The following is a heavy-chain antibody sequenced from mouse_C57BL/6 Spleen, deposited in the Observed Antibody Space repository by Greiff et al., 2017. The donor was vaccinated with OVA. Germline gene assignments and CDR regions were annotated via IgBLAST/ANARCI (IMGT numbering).Heavy chain of an antibody. CDR1: GYTFTSYW. CDR2: IYPGSGST. J-gene: IGHJ2*01. D-gene: IGHD2-12*01. Sequence: VQLQQPGAELVKPGASVKMSCKASGYTFTSYWITWVKQRPGQGLEWIGDIYPGSGSTNYNEKFKSKATLTVETSSSTAYMQLSSLTSEDSAVYSCARLGVYAYSFAYWGHGTTLPVSS. V-gene: IGHV1-55*01. CDR3: ARLGVYAYSFAY.